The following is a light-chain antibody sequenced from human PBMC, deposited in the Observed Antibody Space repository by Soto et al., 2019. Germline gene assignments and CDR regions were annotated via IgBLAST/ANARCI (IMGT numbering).Light chain of an antibody. V-gene: IGKV4-1*01. J-gene: IGKJ4*01. Sequence: DIVMTQSPDSLAVSLGEGATINCKSSQTVLYSANNKNYLAWYQQKPGQPPKLLIYWASTRESGVPDRFSGSGSGTDFPLTINSLQAEGVAVYYCQQYYSTLVTFGGGTKVEIK. CDR1: QTVLYSANNKNY. CDR3: QQYYSTLVT. CDR2: WAS.